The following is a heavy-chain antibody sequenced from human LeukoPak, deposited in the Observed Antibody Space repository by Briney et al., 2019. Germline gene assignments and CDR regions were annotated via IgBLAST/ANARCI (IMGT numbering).Heavy chain of an antibody. J-gene: IGHJ4*02. CDR2: IIPILGIA. D-gene: IGHD5-24*01. Sequence: SVKVSCKASGGTFSSYAISWVRQAPGQGLEWMGRIIPILGIANYAQKFQGRVTITADKSTSTAYMELSSLRSKDTAVYYCASPGARWLQEPLDYWGQGTLVTVSS. V-gene: IGHV1-69*04. CDR3: ASPGARWLQEPLDY. CDR1: GGTFSSYA.